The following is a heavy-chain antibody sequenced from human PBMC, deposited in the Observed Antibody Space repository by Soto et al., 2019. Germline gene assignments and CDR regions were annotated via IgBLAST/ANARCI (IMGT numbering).Heavy chain of an antibody. V-gene: IGHV3-23*01. CDR2: ISGSGGNS. CDR3: ATASCGSECYYNLDK. D-gene: IGHD2-21*01. J-gene: IGHJ4*02. Sequence: EVQLLESGGGLVRPGGSLRLSCVASGFAFSSHSMVWVRQIPGKGLEWVSRISGSGGNSNYADPVKGRFTISRDNSKNTLYLQMDSLRAEDTAIYNCATASCGSECYYNLDKWGQGTLVTVSS. CDR1: GFAFSSHS.